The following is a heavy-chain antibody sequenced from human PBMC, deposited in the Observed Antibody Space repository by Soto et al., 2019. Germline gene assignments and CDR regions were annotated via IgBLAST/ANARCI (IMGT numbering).Heavy chain of an antibody. V-gene: IGHV1-18*01. J-gene: IGHJ6*02. Sequence: QVQLVQSGAEVKKPGASVKVSCKASGYTFTSDGISWVRQAPGQGLEWMGWISAYNGNTNYAQRLQGRVTMTTDTSTSTAYMELRSLRSDDTAVHYCARDPRGYDLHYYYGMDVWGQGTTVTVSS. CDR3: ARDPRGYDLHYYYGMDV. D-gene: IGHD5-12*01. CDR1: GYTFTSDG. CDR2: ISAYNGNT.